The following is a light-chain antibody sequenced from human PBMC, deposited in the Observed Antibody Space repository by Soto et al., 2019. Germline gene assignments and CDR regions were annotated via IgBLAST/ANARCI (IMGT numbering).Light chain of an antibody. J-gene: IGKJ4*01. CDR1: QSVSSSY. V-gene: IGKV3-20*01. Sequence: EVVMTQSPATLSVSPGDTATLSCRASQSVSSSYLAWYQQKPGQAPRLLIYGASSRATGIPDRFSGSGSGTDFTLTISRLEPEDFAVYYCQQYGSSPALTFGGGTKVDIK. CDR3: QQYGSSPALT. CDR2: GAS.